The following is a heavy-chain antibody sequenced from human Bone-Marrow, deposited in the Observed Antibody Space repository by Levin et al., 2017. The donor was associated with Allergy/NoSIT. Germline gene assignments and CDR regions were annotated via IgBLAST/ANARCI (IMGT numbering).Heavy chain of an antibody. Sequence: GESLKISCRVSGYSLSEVTIHWVRQAPGKGLEWVGGFVPEDAQTSYTQRFRGRVTMTEDISADTAYMELSSLRSEDTAVYYCATLGTLGEFYFWGQGTLVTVSS. CDR2: FVPEDAQT. J-gene: IGHJ4*02. V-gene: IGHV1-24*01. CDR1: GYSLSEVT. D-gene: IGHD7-27*01. CDR3: ATLGTLGEFYF.